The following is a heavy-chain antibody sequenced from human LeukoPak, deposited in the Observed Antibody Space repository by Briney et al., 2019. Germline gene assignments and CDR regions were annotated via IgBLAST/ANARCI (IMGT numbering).Heavy chain of an antibody. CDR1: GGYISSYY. CDR3: ARRHDTAMVSDL. V-gene: IGHV4-59*08. D-gene: IGHD5-18*01. Sequence: KPSETLSLSCTVSGGYISSYYWSWIRQPPGKGLEWNGYIYYSGSTNYNPSLKSRVTISVDTSRNQFSLKLSSVTAADTAVYYCARRHDTAMVSDLWGRGTLVTVSS. J-gene: IGHJ2*01. CDR2: IYYSGST.